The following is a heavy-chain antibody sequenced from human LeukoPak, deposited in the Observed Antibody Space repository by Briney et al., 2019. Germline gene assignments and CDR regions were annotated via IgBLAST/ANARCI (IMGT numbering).Heavy chain of an antibody. J-gene: IGHJ5*02. D-gene: IGHD6-19*01. Sequence: SVKVSCKASGGTFSSYAISWVRQAPGQGLEWMGGIIPIFGTANYAQKFQGRVTITADESTSTAYMELSSLRSEDTAVYYCAREEQWLSWFDPWGQGTLVTVSS. V-gene: IGHV1-69*13. CDR2: IIPIFGTA. CDR1: GGTFSSYA. CDR3: AREEQWLSWFDP.